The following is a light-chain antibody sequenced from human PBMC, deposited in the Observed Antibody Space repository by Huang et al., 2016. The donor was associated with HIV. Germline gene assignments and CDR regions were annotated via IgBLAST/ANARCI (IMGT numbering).Light chain of an antibody. J-gene: IGKJ1*01. Sequence: DIQMTQSPPSLSASVGDRVIITCRASQGISNSLAWYQQKPGKAPKLLLYSAARLESGVPSRFSGIGSGTDYTLAISSLQPEDFATYYCQQYYSTLWTFGQGTKVEIK. CDR3: QQYYSTLWT. CDR1: QGISNS. CDR2: SAA. V-gene: IGKV1-NL1*01.